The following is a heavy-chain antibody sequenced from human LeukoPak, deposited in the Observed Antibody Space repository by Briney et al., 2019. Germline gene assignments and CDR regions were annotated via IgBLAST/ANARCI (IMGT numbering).Heavy chain of an antibody. CDR3: ANEIRPNDY. J-gene: IGHJ4*02. CDR2: IYSGGST. CDR1: GFTFSNYA. V-gene: IGHV3-23*03. Sequence: PGGSLRLSCAASGFTFSNYAMSWVRQAPGKGLEWVSVIYSGGSTYYADSVKGRFTISRDNSKNTLYLQMNSLSADDTAMYYCANEIRPNDYWGQGTLVTVSS. D-gene: IGHD4-17*01.